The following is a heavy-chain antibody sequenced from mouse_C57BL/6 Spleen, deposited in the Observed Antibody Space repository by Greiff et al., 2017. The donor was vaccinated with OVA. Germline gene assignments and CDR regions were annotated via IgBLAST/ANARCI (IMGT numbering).Heavy chain of an antibody. D-gene: IGHD1-1*01. Sequence: VQLQQSGAELVRPGTSVKVSCKASGYAFTNYLIEWVKQRPGQGLEWIGVINPGSGGTNYNEKFKGKATLTADKSSSTAYMQLSSLTSEDSAVYFCAYDSRGYFDYWGQGTTLTVSS. CDR3: AYDSRGYFDY. V-gene: IGHV1-54*01. CDR2: INPGSGGT. CDR1: GYAFTNYL. J-gene: IGHJ2*01.